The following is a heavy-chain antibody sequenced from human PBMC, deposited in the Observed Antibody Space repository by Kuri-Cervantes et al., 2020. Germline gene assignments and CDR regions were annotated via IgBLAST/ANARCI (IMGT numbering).Heavy chain of an antibody. D-gene: IGHD2-2*01. CDR1: GYSFTSYW. CDR2: IYPGDSDT. Sequence: KVSCKGPGYSFTSYWIGWVRQMPGKGLEWMGIIYPGDSDTRYSPSFQGQVTISADKSISTAYLQWSSLKASDTAMYYCARLQTHGYCSSTSCRYFDYWGQGTLVTVSS. J-gene: IGHJ4*02. CDR3: ARLQTHGYCSSTSCRYFDY. V-gene: IGHV5-51*01.